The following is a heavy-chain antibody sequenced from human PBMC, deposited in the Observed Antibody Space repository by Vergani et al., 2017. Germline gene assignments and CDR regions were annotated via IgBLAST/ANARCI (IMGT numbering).Heavy chain of an antibody. Sequence: QVQVVQSGAEVKKSGASVKVSCKTSVYPFSNYYLPWVRQAPGQGLAWMGIINPSGGHTNYAQKFQGRVTMTRDTSTSTVYMELSSLRSEDTAIYYCARGEYGILTGYRYWGKGTLVTFSA. CDR2: INPSGGHT. D-gene: IGHD3-9*01. CDR3: ARGEYGILTGYRY. V-gene: IGHV1-46*03. J-gene: IGHJ4*02. CDR1: VYPFSNYY.